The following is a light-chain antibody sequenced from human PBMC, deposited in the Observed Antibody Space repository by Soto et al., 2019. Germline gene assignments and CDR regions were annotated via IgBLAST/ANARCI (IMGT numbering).Light chain of an antibody. CDR1: QSVTSNY. Sequence: MTQSPATLSVSPGEGATLSCRASQSVTSNYLAWYQQKPGKAPKLLIYDASSLESGVPSRFSGSGSGTEFTLTISSLQPDDFATYYCQQYNSYSLTFGQGTKVDIK. CDR2: DAS. V-gene: IGKV1-5*01. J-gene: IGKJ1*01. CDR3: QQYNSYSLT.